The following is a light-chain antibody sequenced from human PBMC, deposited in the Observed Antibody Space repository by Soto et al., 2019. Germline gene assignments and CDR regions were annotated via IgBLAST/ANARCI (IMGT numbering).Light chain of an antibody. Sequence: QSALTQPASVSGSPGQSITISCTGTSSDVGGYNHVSWYQHSPGKAPKLILFAVSDRPSGVSHRFSGSKSGNTASLTISVVQADDEADYYCCSYTGLSTVVFGGGTKLTVL. CDR3: CSYTGLSTVV. V-gene: IGLV2-14*01. CDR2: AVS. CDR1: SSDVGGYNH. J-gene: IGLJ2*01.